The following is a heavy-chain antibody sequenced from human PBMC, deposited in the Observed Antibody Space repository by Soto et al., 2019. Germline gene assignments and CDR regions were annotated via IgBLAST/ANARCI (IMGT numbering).Heavy chain of an antibody. D-gene: IGHD3-22*01. J-gene: IGHJ4*02. CDR3: AKNPGYYYDSTGYHFDY. Sequence: PGGSLRLSCAASGFAFSTYWMTWVRQTPGKGLEWVGNIKQDGSQTYYGDSVKGRFTISRDNAKNSLYLQMNSLRAEDTAVYYCAKNPGYYYDSTGYHFDYWRQGTLVTVSS. CDR2: IKQDGSQT. V-gene: IGHV3-7*01. CDR1: GFAFSTYW.